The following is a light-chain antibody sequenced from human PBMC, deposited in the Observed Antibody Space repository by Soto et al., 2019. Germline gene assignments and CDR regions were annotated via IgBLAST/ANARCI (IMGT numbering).Light chain of an antibody. Sequence: EIVLTQSPGTLSLSPGEGATLSCRASQSVSSSYLAWFLQKPGQAPRLLIYGASSRATGIPDRFSGSGSGTDFTLIISRLEPEDFAVYYCQQYGSSPFTFGPGTKVDIK. CDR1: QSVSSSY. CDR2: GAS. CDR3: QQYGSSPFT. V-gene: IGKV3-20*01. J-gene: IGKJ3*01.